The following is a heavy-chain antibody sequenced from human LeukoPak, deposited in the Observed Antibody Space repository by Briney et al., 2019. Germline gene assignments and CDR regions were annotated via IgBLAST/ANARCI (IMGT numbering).Heavy chain of an antibody. CDR2: INPNSGGT. D-gene: IGHD4-17*01. V-gene: IGHV1-2*02. J-gene: IGHJ6*03. CDR1: GYTFTDYY. Sequence: GASVKVSCKASGYTFTDYYMHWVRQAPGQGLEWMGWINPNSGGTNSAQKFQGRVTMTRDTSVSTAYMELSRLRSDDTAVYYCARGGDYYYYYMDVLGKGTTVTVSS. CDR3: ARGGDYYYYYMDV.